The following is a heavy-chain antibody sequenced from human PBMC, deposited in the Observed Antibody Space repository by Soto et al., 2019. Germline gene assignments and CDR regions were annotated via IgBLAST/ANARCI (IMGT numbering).Heavy chain of an antibody. Sequence: QVQLQESGPGLVEPSQTLSLTCTVSGGSISSGGYYWSWIRQHPGKGLEWIGYIYYSGSTYYNPSHKSRVTITVDTSKNRFALELSSVAAAVTVVYYCARLGGRNAFDIWGQGTMVTVSS. V-gene: IGHV4-31*03. J-gene: IGHJ3*02. CDR1: GGSISSGGYY. CDR2: IYYSGST. D-gene: IGHD3-16*01. CDR3: ARLGGRNAFDI.